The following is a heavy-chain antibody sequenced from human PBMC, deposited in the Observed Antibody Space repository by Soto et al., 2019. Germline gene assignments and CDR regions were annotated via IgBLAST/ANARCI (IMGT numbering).Heavy chain of an antibody. CDR2: IYYSGST. Sequence: PSETLSLTCTVSGGSISSYYWSWIRQPPGKGLEWIGYIYYSGSTNYNPSLKSRVTISVDTSKNQFSLKLSSVTAADTAVYYCARVQYSNPDFAFDPWGQGTLVTVSS. CDR1: GGSISSYY. CDR3: ARVQYSNPDFAFDP. V-gene: IGHV4-59*01. J-gene: IGHJ5*02. D-gene: IGHD5-18*01.